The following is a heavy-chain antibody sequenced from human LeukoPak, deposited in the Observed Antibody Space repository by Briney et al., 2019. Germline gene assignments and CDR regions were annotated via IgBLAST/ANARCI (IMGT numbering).Heavy chain of an antibody. CDR3: AKREGPYYFDY. Sequence: GGSLRLSCAASGFTFDDYGMSWVRQAPGKGLEWVSAISGSGGSTYYADSVKGRFTISRDNSKNTLYLQMNSLRAEDTAVYYCAKREGPYYFDYWGQGTLVTVSS. J-gene: IGHJ4*02. CDR2: ISGSGGST. D-gene: IGHD5-24*01. V-gene: IGHV3-23*01. CDR1: GFTFDDYG.